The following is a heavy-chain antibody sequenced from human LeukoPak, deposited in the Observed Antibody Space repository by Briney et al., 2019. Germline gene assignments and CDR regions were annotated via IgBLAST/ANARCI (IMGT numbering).Heavy chain of an antibody. D-gene: IGHD3-22*01. CDR2: ISYSGST. J-gene: IGHJ4*02. V-gene: IGHV4-39*01. CDR3: ARLFQYYDATRGWYFDC. CDR1: GGTISSSTYY. Sequence: SETLSLTCTVSGGTISSSTYYWGWIRQPPGKGLEWIGRISYSGSTYYNPSLKSRVTISVDTSKNQFSLKLSSVTAADTAVYYCARLFQYYDATRGWYFDCWGQGTLVTVSS.